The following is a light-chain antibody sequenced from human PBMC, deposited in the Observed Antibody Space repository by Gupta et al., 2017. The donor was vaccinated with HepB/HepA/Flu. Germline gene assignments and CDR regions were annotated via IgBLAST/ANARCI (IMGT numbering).Light chain of an antibody. CDR2: KAS. V-gene: IGKV1-5*03. Sequence: DIKMTQSPSTLSASVGDRVTITCRASQSVYSWLAWYQQKPGRAPKLLIYKASTVQSGLPSRISGSGSGTEFTLTISSLQPDDFATYYCQHESSSSYTFGQGTKLDIK. CDR1: QSVYSW. CDR3: QHESSSSYT. J-gene: IGKJ2*01.